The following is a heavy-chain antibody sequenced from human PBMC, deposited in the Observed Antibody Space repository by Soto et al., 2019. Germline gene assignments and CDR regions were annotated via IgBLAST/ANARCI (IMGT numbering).Heavy chain of an antibody. Sequence: PGGSLRLSCAASGFTFSSYGMHWVRQAPGKGLEWVAVISYDGSNKYYADSVKGRFTISRDNSKNTLYLQMNSLRAEDTAVYYCAKEDIVLVPAAIYYYYYGMDVWGQGTTVTVSS. J-gene: IGHJ6*02. CDR1: GFTFSSYG. D-gene: IGHD2-2*01. V-gene: IGHV3-30*18. CDR2: ISYDGSNK. CDR3: AKEDIVLVPAAIYYYYYGMDV.